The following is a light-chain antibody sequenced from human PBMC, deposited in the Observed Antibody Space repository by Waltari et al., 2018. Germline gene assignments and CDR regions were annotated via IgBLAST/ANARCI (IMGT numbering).Light chain of an antibody. Sequence: WYPQPPRNASKLMVYSVSNRTSGVSNRFSRCKSGTTSSLTTSGLHAADEADYYCSPYTSSRPVVFGGGTKLSVL. J-gene: IGLJ2*01. V-gene: IGLV2-14*03. CDR2: SVS. CDR3: SPYTSSRPVV.